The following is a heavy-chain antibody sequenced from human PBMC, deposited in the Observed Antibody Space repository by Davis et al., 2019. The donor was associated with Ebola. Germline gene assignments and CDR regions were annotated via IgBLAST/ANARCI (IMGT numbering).Heavy chain of an antibody. V-gene: IGHV1-69*13. CDR2: IIPVSGVP. CDR1: GGTFSSYA. Sequence: SVQVSCKASGGTFSSYAISWVRQAPGQGLAWMGGIIPVSGVPKYAQDFQGRVTITADESTSTAYMELSSLRSEDTAMYYCARDRYYDGSGYFFEQSHWGQGTLVTVSS. CDR3: ARDRYYDGSGYFFEQSH. D-gene: IGHD3-22*01. J-gene: IGHJ4*02.